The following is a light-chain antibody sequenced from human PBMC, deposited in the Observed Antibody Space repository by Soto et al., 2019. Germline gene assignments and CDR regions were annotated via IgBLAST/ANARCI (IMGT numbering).Light chain of an antibody. Sequence: QSALTQPPSVSGSPGQSVTISCTGTSSDVGSYYRVSWYQQSPGTAPKLMIYEVSNRPSGVPDRFSGSKSGNTASLTISGLQAEDEADYYSSSYTSSSTYVFGTGTKVTVL. CDR1: SSDVGSYYR. CDR3: SSYTSSSTYV. V-gene: IGLV2-18*02. J-gene: IGLJ1*01. CDR2: EVS.